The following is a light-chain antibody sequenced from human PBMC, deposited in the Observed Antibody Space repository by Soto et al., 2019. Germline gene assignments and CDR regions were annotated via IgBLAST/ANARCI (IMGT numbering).Light chain of an antibody. CDR3: QQYGTSPRT. Sequence: EIVLTQSPGTLSLSPGERATLSCRASQSVSSGYLAWYQQKPGQAPRLLIYGASSRATGIPDRFSGSGSGTDFTLTISRLEPEDFVVYYCQQYGTSPRTFGQGTKVGIK. V-gene: IGKV3-20*01. CDR1: QSVSSGY. J-gene: IGKJ1*01. CDR2: GAS.